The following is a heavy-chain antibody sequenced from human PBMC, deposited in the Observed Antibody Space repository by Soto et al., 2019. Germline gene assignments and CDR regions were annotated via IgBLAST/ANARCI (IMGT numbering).Heavy chain of an antibody. Sequence: HPGGSLRLSCAASGFTFSSYAMSWVRQAPGKGLEWVSAISGSGGSTYYADSVKGRFTISRDNSKNTLYLQMNSLRAEDTAVYYCAKDFSGSSSVARGYYYYGMDVWGQGTTVTVSS. V-gene: IGHV3-23*01. J-gene: IGHJ6*02. CDR1: GFTFSSYA. D-gene: IGHD6-6*01. CDR2: ISGSGGST. CDR3: AKDFSGSSSVARGYYYYGMDV.